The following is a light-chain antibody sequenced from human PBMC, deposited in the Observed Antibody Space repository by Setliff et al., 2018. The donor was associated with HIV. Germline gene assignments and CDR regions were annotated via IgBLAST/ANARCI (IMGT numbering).Light chain of an antibody. CDR1: QSVSSSY. J-gene: IGKJ1*01. V-gene: IGKV3-20*01. CDR2: GAS. Sequence: EIVLTQSPGTLSLSPGERATLSCRASQSVSSSYLAWYQQKPGQAPRLLIYGASSRATGIPDRFSGSGSGTGSTLTISRLEPEDFAVYYCQQCGSSPPWTFGQGTKVDIK. CDR3: QQCGSSPPWT.